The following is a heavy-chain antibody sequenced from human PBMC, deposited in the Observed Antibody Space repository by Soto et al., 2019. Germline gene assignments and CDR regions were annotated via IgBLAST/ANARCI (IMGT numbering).Heavy chain of an antibody. CDR1: GYTFSSYV. D-gene: IGHD3-16*01. V-gene: IGHV1-3*01. CDR2: INVGNGNT. J-gene: IGHJ3*02. Sequence: VSVQVSCKDSGYTFSSYVMHWVRQAPGQRLEWKGWINVGNGNTKYSQKFQGRVTITRDTSASTVYMELSSLRSEDTAVYDCARLRTLAGFEIWGQARMVTV. CDR3: ARLRTLAGFEI.